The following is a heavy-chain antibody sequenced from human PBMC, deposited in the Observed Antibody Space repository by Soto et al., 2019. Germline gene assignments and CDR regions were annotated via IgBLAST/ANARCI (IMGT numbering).Heavy chain of an antibody. J-gene: IGHJ4*02. CDR2: ISYDGSNK. Sequence: PGGSLRLSCAASGLPFSTYCIHWVRQAPGKGLEWVAVISYDGSNKYCADSVKGRFTISRDNSKNTLYLQMNSLRAEDTAVYYCAKPRLVSSGYGDYWGQGTLVTVSS. D-gene: IGHD3-22*01. CDR1: GLPFSTYC. V-gene: IGHV3-30*18. CDR3: AKPRLVSSGYGDY.